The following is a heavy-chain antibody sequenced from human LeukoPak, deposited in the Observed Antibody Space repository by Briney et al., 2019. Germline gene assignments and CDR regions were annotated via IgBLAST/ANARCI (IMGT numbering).Heavy chain of an antibody. J-gene: IGHJ4*02. Sequence: SETLSLTCTVSGGSISSYYWSWIRQPAGKGLEWIGRIYTSGSTNYNPSLKSRVTMSVDTSKNQFSLKLSSVTAADTAVYYCARDPGSSSYYDSSGYLGGDYWGQRTLVTVSS. CDR1: GGSISSYY. CDR3: ARDPGSSSYYDSSGYLGGDY. CDR2: IYTSGST. V-gene: IGHV4-4*07. D-gene: IGHD3-22*01.